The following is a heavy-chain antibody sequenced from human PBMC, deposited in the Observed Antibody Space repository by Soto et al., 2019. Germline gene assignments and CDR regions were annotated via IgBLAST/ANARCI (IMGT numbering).Heavy chain of an antibody. Sequence: GASVKVSCKASGYTLTGYYMHWVRQAPGQGLEWMGWINPNSGGTNYAQKFQGRVTMTRDTSISTAYMELSRLRSDDTAVYYCARDLTYYYDSSGYGGDYWGQGTLVTVSS. V-gene: IGHV1-2*02. CDR3: ARDLTYYYDSSGYGGDY. CDR2: INPNSGGT. J-gene: IGHJ4*02. CDR1: GYTLTGYY. D-gene: IGHD3-22*01.